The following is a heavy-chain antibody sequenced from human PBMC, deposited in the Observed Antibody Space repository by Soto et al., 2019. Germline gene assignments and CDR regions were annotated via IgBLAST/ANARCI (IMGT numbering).Heavy chain of an antibody. J-gene: IGHJ6*02. CDR1: GGTFSSYT. CDR2: IIPILGIA. D-gene: IGHD5-12*01. V-gene: IGHV1-69*08. CDR3: ARDSDGYKHQYYYYYGMDV. Sequence: QVQLVQSGAEVKKPGSSVKVSCKASGGTFSSYTISWVRQAPGQGLEWMGRIIPILGIANYAQKFQGRVTITADKSTSTAYMELSSLRSEDTAVYYCARDSDGYKHQYYYYYGMDVWGQGTTVTVSS.